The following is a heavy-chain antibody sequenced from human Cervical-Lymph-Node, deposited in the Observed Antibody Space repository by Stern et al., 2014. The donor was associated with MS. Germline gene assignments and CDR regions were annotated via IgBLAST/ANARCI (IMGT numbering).Heavy chain of an antibody. V-gene: IGHV1-8*01. D-gene: IGHD3-22*01. CDR1: GFTVTNYD. CDR3: ARVLRDTSGDYQYYSYYYGMDG. CDR2: INPNRANA. Sequence: VQLVESGAEVKKPGASVRVSCKASGFTVTNYDIQWLRQATGQGLQWMGWINPNRANAGYEQKIQGRVTITWDPAISTAYMELSSLRSDDTAVYYCARVLRDTSGDYQYYSYYYGMDGWGQGTTVTGSS. J-gene: IGHJ6*02.